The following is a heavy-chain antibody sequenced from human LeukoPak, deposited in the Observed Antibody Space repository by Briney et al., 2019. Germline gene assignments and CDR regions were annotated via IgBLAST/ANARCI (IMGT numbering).Heavy chain of an antibody. CDR3: ANIGGGY. V-gene: IGHV4-59*08. Sequence: SETLSLTCTVSGGSISTYFWSWIRQPPGKGLEWIGYIYVDSGSTTYNPSLKSRVTISADTSKNQFSLKLNSVTAADTAIYYCANIGGGYWGQGTLVTVSS. J-gene: IGHJ4*02. CDR1: GGSISTYF. CDR2: IYVDSGST. D-gene: IGHD3-16*01.